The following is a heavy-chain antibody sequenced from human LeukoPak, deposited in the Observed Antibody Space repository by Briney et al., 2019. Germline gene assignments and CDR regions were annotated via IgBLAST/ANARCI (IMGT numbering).Heavy chain of an antibody. CDR3: TRDHLGYCSSTSCYYLDY. Sequence: GRSPRLSCGASGFTFSSYAMHWVRQAPGKGLEWVAVVSDDGTNDYYADSVKGRFTISRDNSKNTLYLQLNSLRVEDTAVYYCTRDHLGYCSSTSCYYLDYWGQGTLVTVSS. D-gene: IGHD2-2*01. CDR2: VSDDGTND. J-gene: IGHJ4*02. V-gene: IGHV3-30*04. CDR1: GFTFSSYA.